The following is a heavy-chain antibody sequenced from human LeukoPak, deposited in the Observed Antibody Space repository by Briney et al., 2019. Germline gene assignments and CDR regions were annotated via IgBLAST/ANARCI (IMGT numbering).Heavy chain of an antibody. CDR1: GFTFSSYA. D-gene: IGHD3-9*01. J-gene: IGHJ4*02. CDR2: ISESGAIT. Sequence: GGSLRLSCAASGFTFSSYAMNWVRQAPGKGLKWVSGISESGAITHYADSVKGRFTISRDNSKTTVFLQMNSLRAEDTAVYYCAVSVRFERVWHYFNNWGQGTQVTVSS. V-gene: IGHV3-23*01. CDR3: AVSVRFERVWHYFNN.